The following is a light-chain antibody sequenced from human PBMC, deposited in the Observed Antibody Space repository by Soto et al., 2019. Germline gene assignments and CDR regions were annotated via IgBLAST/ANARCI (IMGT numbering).Light chain of an antibody. CDR2: YST. V-gene: IGLV2-23*01. Sequence: QSALTQPASVSGSPGQLITISCSGTTRDVGGYNLVSWYQQHTAKAPKLLIYYSTHRPSGISSCFSGSKPGNTAFLIISWLQADDDAYYYCCSYASSSSYVFGTGTKVTV. CDR1: TRDVGGYNL. CDR3: CSYASSSSYV. J-gene: IGLJ1*01.